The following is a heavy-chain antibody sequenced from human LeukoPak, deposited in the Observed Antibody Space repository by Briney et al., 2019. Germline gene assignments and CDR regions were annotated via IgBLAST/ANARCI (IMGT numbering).Heavy chain of an antibody. CDR3: ARGGDYGDLRYFDY. CDR1: GGSISSYY. J-gene: IGHJ4*02. Sequence: SETLSLTCNVSGGSISSYYWSWIRQPPGKGLEWIGYIFYSGSTNYNPSLKSRVTISVDTSKNQLSLKLTSVTAADTAVYYCARGGDYGDLRYFDYWGQGTLVTVSS. V-gene: IGHV4-59*01. CDR2: IFYSGST. D-gene: IGHD4-17*01.